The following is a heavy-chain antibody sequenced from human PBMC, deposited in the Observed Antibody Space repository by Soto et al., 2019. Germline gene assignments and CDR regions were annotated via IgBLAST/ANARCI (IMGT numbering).Heavy chain of an antibody. Sequence: GGSLRLSCAASGFSFSSHSTKWVRQAPGKGLEWVSYISSSSSTIYYADSVKGRFTISRDNAKNSLYLQMNSLRAEDTAVYYCARGAYYYDSSGLSYWGQGTLVTVSS. J-gene: IGHJ4*02. CDR2: ISSSSSTI. CDR1: GFSFSSHS. D-gene: IGHD3-22*01. V-gene: IGHV3-48*01. CDR3: ARGAYYYDSSGLSY.